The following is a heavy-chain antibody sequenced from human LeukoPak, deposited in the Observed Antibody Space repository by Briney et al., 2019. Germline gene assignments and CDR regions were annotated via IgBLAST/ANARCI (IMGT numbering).Heavy chain of an antibody. D-gene: IGHD5-24*01. V-gene: IGHV4-59*11. J-gene: IGHJ4*02. CDR2: IYYSGTT. Sequence: SETLSLTCTVSGGSISGHHWSWFRQPPGKGLEWIAYIYYSGTTRYNPSLKSRVTISVDTSKNQFSLNLNSVTAADTAVYYCARGPDDFDYWGQGTLVTVSS. CDR3: ARGPDDFDY. CDR1: GGSISGHH.